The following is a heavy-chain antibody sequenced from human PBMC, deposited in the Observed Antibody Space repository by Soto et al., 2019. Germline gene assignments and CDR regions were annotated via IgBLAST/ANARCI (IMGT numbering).Heavy chain of an antibody. CDR1: GGSISSSNW. CDR3: ASAPIGDYDYYYGMDV. CDR2: IYHSGST. D-gene: IGHD4-17*01. Sequence: QVQLQESGPGLVKPSGTLSLTCAVSGGSISSSNWWRWVRQPPGKGLEWIGEIYHSGSTNYNPSLTIRVTISVDKSKNHFSLKLSSVTAADTSVYYCASAPIGDYDYYYGMDVWCQGTTVTVSS. V-gene: IGHV4-4*02. J-gene: IGHJ6*02.